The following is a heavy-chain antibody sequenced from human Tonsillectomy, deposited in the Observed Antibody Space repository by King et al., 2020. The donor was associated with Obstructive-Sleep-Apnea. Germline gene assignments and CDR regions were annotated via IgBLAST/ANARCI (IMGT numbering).Heavy chain of an antibody. V-gene: IGHV4-31*03. CDR2: IYYTGST. CDR3: ARGMQQWLGHYYYGMDV. CDR1: GGSISSNGYY. D-gene: IGHD6-19*01. J-gene: IGHJ6*02. Sequence: VQLQESGPGLVKPSQTLSLTCTVSGGSISSNGYYWSWIRQHPGKGLEWIAYIYYTGSTYYNPSLESRVTISVDTSKDQFSLKLSSVTAADTAVYYCARGMQQWLGHYYYGMDVWGQGTTVTVSS.